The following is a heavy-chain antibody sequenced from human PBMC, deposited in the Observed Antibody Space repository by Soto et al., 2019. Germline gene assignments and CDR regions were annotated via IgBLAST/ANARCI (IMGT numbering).Heavy chain of an antibody. Sequence: QVQLVESGGGVVQPGRSLRLSCAASGFTFSSYGMHWVRQAPGKGLEWVAVIWYDGSNKYYADSVKGRFTISRDNSKTSLYLEMNSLRAEETAVYYCAREAGGTMVRGVIGRFDPWGQGTLVTVSS. CDR3: AREAGGTMVRGVIGRFDP. CDR1: GFTFSSYG. J-gene: IGHJ5*02. V-gene: IGHV3-33*01. CDR2: IWYDGSNK. D-gene: IGHD3-10*01.